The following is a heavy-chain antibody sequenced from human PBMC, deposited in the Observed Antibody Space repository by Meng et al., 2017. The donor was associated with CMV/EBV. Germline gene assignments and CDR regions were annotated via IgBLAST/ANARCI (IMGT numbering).Heavy chain of an antibody. CDR2: IIPIFGTA. D-gene: IGHD3-22*01. Sequence: SVKVSCKASGGTFSSYAISWVRQAPGQGLEWMGGIIPIFGTANYAQKFQGRVTITTDESTSTAYMELSSLRSADTAVYYCARAFYYDSSGNWFDPWGQGTLVTVSS. CDR1: GGTFSSYA. CDR3: ARAFYYDSSGNWFDP. V-gene: IGHV1-69*05. J-gene: IGHJ5*02.